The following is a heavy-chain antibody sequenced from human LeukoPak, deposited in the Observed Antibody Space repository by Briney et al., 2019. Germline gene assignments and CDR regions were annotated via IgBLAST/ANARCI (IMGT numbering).Heavy chain of an antibody. CDR1: GFTFTPYA. CDR3: AKDLALAGTGGGFDV. Sequence: GGSLRLSCAPSGFTFTPYAINWVRQAPGKGLEWITGISGGGDQAYYADSVNGRFIISRENSKNTVSFQMSSLRDEDTALYYCAKDLALAGTGGGFDVWGHGTRVAVYS. J-gene: IGHJ3*01. CDR2: ISGGGDQA. V-gene: IGHV3-23*01. D-gene: IGHD6-19*01.